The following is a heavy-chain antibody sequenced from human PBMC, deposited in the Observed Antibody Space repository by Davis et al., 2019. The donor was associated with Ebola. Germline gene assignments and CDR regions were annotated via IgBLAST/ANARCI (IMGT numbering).Heavy chain of an antibody. CDR2: IYYSGST. V-gene: IGHV4-31*03. CDR1: GGSISSGGYY. D-gene: IGHD5-18*01. CDR3: ARANTAMVTGWFDP. Sequence: SETLSLTCTVSGGSISSGGYYWSWIRQHPGKGLEWIGYIYYSGSTYYNPSLKSRVTISVDRSKNQFSLKLSSVTAADTAVYYCARANTAMVTGWFDPWGQGTLVTVSS. J-gene: IGHJ5*02.